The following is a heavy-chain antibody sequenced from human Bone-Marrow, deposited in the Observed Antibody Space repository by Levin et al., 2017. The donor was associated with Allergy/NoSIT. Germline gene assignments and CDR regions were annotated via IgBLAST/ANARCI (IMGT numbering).Heavy chain of an antibody. V-gene: IGHV3-23*01. J-gene: IGHJ4*02. D-gene: IGHD3-3*01. CDR3: AKEQLYYDFWSGYLPPGEGGFDY. Sequence: GESLKISCAASGFTFSSYAMSWVRQAPGKGLEWVSAISGSGGSTYYADSVKGRFTISRDNSKNTLYLQMNSLRAEDTAVYYCAKEQLYYDFWSGYLPPGEGGFDYWGQGTLVTVSS. CDR1: GFTFSSYA. CDR2: ISGSGGST.